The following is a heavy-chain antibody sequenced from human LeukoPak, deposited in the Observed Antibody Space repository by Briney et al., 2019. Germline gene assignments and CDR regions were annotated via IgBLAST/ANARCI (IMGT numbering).Heavy chain of an antibody. J-gene: IGHJ5*02. D-gene: IGHD2-2*01. CDR2: ISAYNGNT. CDR1: GYTFTSYG. V-gene: IGHV1-18*01. Sequence: ASVKVSCKASGYTFTSYGISWVRQAPGQGLEWMGWISAYNGNTNYAQKLQGRVTMTTDTSTSTAYMELRSLRSDDTAVYYCARDDCSSTSCINWFDPWGQGTLVTVSS. CDR3: ARDDCSSTSCINWFDP.